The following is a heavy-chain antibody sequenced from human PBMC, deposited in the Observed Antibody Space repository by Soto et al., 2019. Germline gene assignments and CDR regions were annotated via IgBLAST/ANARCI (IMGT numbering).Heavy chain of an antibody. D-gene: IGHD6-6*01. CDR1: GFTFSSYD. J-gene: IGHJ6*02. CDR3: ARGGGSSRPYYYYGMDV. Sequence: VESGGGLVQPGGSLRVSGAASGFTFSSYDMHWVRQATGKGLEWVSAIGTAGDPYYPGSVKGRFTISRENAKNSMYLQMNSLRAGDTAVYYCARGGGSSRPYYYYGMDVWGQGTKVTV. CDR2: IGTAGDP. V-gene: IGHV3-13*05.